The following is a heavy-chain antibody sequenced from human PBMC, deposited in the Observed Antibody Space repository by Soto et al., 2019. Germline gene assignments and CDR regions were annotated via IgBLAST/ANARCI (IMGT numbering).Heavy chain of an antibody. CDR2: IWYDGSNK. J-gene: IGHJ4*02. V-gene: IGHV3-33*01. CDR3: AREAGGPGTDY. Sequence: QVQLVESGGGVVQPGRSLRLSCAASGFTFSSYGMHWVRQAPGKGLEWVAVIWYDGSNKYYADSVKGRFTISRDNSKNTLYLQMNSLRAEDTAEYYCAREAGGPGTDYWGQGTLVTVSS. CDR1: GFTFSSYG. D-gene: IGHD3-16*01.